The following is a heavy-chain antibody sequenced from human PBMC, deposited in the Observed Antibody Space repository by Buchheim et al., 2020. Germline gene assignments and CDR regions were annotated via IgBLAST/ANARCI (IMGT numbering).Heavy chain of an antibody. J-gene: IGHJ4*02. Sequence: QVQLVESGGGLVKPGGSLRLSCAASEFSFRDYYMNWIRQAPGKGLAWISYISSSGSTIYYADSVKGRFTIPRDNAKNSLYLQMNSLTAEDTAVYYCARRRSGHDPHLDYWGQGTL. CDR2: ISSSGSTI. V-gene: IGHV3-11*01. D-gene: IGHD5-12*01. CDR1: EFSFRDYY. CDR3: ARRRSGHDPHLDY.